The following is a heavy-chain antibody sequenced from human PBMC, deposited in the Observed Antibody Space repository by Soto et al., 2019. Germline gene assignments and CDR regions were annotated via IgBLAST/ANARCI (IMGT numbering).Heavy chain of an antibody. Sequence: ASVKISCKASGSTFTSYDINWVRQATGQGLEWMGWMNPNSGNTGYAQKFQGRVTMTRNTSISTAYMELSSLRSEDTAVYYCARSIDLQYIVVLVAASYGMDVWGQVTTVTVSS. V-gene: IGHV1-8*01. D-gene: IGHD2-15*01. CDR1: GSTFTSYD. CDR2: MNPNSGNT. CDR3: ARSIDLQYIVVLVAASYGMDV. J-gene: IGHJ6*02.